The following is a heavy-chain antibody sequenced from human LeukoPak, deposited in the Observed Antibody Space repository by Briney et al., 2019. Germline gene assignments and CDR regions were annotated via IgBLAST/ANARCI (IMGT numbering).Heavy chain of an antibody. CDR2: IYYGGST. V-gene: IGHV4-39*07. CDR1: GGSINSTSYY. J-gene: IGHJ4*02. Sequence: SETLSLTCTVSGGSINSTSYYWGWIRQPPGKGLEWIGSIYYGGSTYYNPSLKSRVTILVDVDTSKNQFSLKLSSVTAADTAVYYCASLPTVYSRGYLALWGQGTLVTVSS. CDR3: ASLPTVYSRGYLAL. D-gene: IGHD3-22*01.